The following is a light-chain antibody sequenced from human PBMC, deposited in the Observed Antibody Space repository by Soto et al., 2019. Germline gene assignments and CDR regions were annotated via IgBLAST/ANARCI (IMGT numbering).Light chain of an antibody. J-gene: IGLJ2*01. CDR1: DSNIGASYD. Sequence: QSVLTQPPSISGAPGQRVTITCTGSDSNIGASYDVNWYQHLPGAAPNLLIYETDNRPSGVPDLFSASRSGASASLAIDKLQTGDEGDYYCQSYGSGLSVVFGGGTKVTVL. CDR2: ETD. V-gene: IGLV1-40*01. CDR3: QSYGSGLSVV.